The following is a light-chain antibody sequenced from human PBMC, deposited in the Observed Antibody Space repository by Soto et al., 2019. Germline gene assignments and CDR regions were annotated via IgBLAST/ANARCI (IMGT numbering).Light chain of an antibody. CDR2: GAS. CDR3: QQHGTSHPLT. CDR1: QSVSSSY. J-gene: IGKJ4*01. Sequence: ESVLTQSRGTLSMSPGERATLSCRASQSVSSSYLAWYQKKPGQAPRLLIYGASSRATGIPARFSGSGSGTDFPLTISSLEPQDFAVYYCQQHGTSHPLTFGGGPKMDIK. V-gene: IGKV3-20*01.